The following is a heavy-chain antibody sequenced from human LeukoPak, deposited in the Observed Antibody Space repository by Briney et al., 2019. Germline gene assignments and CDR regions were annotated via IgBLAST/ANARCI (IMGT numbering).Heavy chain of an antibody. CDR3: ARSRRYCSSTSCCRYYYGMDV. Sequence: GASVKVSCKASGYTFTSYYMHWVRQAPGQGLEWMGIINPSGGSTSYAQKFQGRVTMTRDTSTSTVYMELSSLRSEDTAVYYCARSRRYCSSTSCCRYYYGMDVWGQGTTVTVSS. D-gene: IGHD2-2*01. V-gene: IGHV1-46*01. CDR2: INPSGGST. CDR1: GYTFTSYY. J-gene: IGHJ6*02.